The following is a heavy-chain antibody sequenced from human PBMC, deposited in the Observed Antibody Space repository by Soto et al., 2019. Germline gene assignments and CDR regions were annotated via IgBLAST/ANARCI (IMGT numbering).Heavy chain of an antibody. D-gene: IGHD3-3*01. Sequence: SETLSLTYTVSGGSITSGGYYWSWIRQHPGKGLEWIGYIYYSGSTYYNPSLKSRVTISVDTSKNQFSLKLSSVTAADTAVYYCARAMSGATIFGVLYYHYGMDVWGQGTTVT. J-gene: IGHJ6*02. CDR1: GGSITSGGYY. CDR2: IYYSGST. V-gene: IGHV4-31*03. CDR3: ARAMSGATIFGVLYYHYGMDV.